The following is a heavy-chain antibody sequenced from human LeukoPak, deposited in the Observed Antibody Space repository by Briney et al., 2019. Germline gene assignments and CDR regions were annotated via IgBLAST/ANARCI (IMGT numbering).Heavy chain of an antibody. V-gene: IGHV4-4*07. CDR2: IYISGST. CDR1: GGSISNYY. J-gene: IGHJ5*02. CDR3: ARDLGGSFTNWFDP. D-gene: IGHD1-26*01. Sequence: NTSETLSLTCIVSGGSISNYYWNWIRQPAGKGLEWIGRIYISGSTNYNPSLKSRVTMSLDTSKTQFSLKLNSVTAADTAAYYCARDLGGSFTNWFDPWGQGTLVTVSS.